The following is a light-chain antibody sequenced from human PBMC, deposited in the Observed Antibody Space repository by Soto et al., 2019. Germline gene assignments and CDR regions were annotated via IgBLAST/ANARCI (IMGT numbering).Light chain of an antibody. Sequence: VRTEPPTESGYPGPVAAISSSGSSSNIGSNYVYWYQHLPGTAPKLLIYSNNQRPSGVPDRLSGSKSGTSASLAISGLRSEDEADYYCAAWDGSLSRLVLGTGTNVTVL. CDR3: AAWDGSLSRLV. J-gene: IGLJ1*01. V-gene: IGLV1-47*02. CDR1: SSNIGSNY. CDR2: SNN.